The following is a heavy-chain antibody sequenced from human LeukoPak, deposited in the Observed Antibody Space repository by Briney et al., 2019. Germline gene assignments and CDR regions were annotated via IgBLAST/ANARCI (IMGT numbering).Heavy chain of an antibody. V-gene: IGHV3-53*01. CDR3: ARDGVENYDILTGYYGHYYYGMDV. CDR2: IYSGGST. CDR1: GFTVSSNY. D-gene: IGHD3-9*01. Sequence: GGSLRLSCAASGFTVSSNYMSWVRQAPGKGLEWVSVIYSGGSTYYADSVKGRFTISRDNSKNTLYLQMNSLRAEDTAVYYCARDGVENYDILTGYYGHYYYGMDVWGQGTTVTVSS. J-gene: IGHJ6*02.